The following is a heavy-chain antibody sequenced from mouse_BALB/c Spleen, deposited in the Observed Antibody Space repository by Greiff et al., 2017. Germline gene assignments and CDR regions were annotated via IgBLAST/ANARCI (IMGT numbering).Heavy chain of an antibody. CDR2: ISSGSSTI. V-gene: IGHV5-17*02. Sequence: EVQLQESGGGLVQPGGSRKLSCAASGFTFSSFGMHWVRQAPEKGLEWVAYISSGSSTIYYADTVKGRFTISRDNPKNTLFLQMTSLRSEDTAMYYCAGWEQLGRRPMDCWGQGTSVTVSS. J-gene: IGHJ4*01. CDR3: AGWEQLGRRPMDC. CDR1: GFTFSSFG. D-gene: IGHD3-1*01.